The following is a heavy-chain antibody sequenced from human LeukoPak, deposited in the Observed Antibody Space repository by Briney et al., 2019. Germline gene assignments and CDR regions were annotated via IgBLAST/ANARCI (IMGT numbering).Heavy chain of an antibody. V-gene: IGHV1-2*02. CDR3: ARHYYDLWSGYTDY. D-gene: IGHD3-3*01. CDR1: GYTFTGYY. Sequence: ASVKVSCKASGYTFTGYYMHWVRQAPGQGLEWMGWINPNSGGTNYAQKFQGRVTMTRDTSISTAYMELSRLRSDDTAVYYCARHYYDLWSGYTDYWGQGTLVTVSS. CDR2: INPNSGGT. J-gene: IGHJ4*02.